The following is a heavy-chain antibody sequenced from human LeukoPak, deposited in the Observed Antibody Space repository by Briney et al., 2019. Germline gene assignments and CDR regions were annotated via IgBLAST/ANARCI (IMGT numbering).Heavy chain of an antibody. V-gene: IGHV4-34*01. CDR2: INHSGST. J-gene: IGHJ6*03. CDR3: ARGMSYYYDSSGYYRYYYYYYMDV. D-gene: IGHD3-22*01. CDR1: GGSFSGYY. Sequence: SETLSLTCAVYGGSFSGYYWSWIRQPPGKGLEWIGEINHSGSTNYNPSLKSRVIISVDTSKNQFSLKLSSVTAADTAVYYCARGMSYYYDSSGYYRYYYYYYMDVWGKGTTVTVSS.